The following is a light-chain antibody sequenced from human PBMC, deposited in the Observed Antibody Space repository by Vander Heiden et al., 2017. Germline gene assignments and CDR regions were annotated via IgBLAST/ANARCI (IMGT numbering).Light chain of an antibody. CDR2: DAS. V-gene: IGKV3-15*01. CDR1: QSISNN. J-gene: IGKJ1*01. CDR3: QQYRSWPPWT. Sequence: EILMTQSPATLSVFPGERATLSCRASQSISNNLVWYQQKPGQAPRLLIYDASTRATGIPARFSGSGSGTEFTLTISSLQSEDFAVYYCQQYRSWPPWTFGQGTKVEIK.